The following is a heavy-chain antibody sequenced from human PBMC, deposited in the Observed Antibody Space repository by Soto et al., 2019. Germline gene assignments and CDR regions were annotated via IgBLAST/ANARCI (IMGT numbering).Heavy chain of an antibody. D-gene: IGHD6-13*01. V-gene: IGHV1-2*04. Sequence: ASVKVSCKASGYTFTGYYMHWVRQAPGQGLEWMGWINPNSGGTNYAQKFQGWVTMTRDTSISTAYMELSRLRSDDTAVYYCARDRVAAAGSYYYYYGMDVRGQGTTVTVSS. CDR3: ARDRVAAAGSYYYYYGMDV. J-gene: IGHJ6*02. CDR2: INPNSGGT. CDR1: GYTFTGYY.